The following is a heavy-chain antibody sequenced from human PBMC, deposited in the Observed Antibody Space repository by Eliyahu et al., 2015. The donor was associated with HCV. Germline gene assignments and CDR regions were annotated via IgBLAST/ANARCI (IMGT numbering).Heavy chain of an antibody. Sequence: AQLVESGGGLVRPGGSRRLSCAASRFSFIRCXWMSWVRQAPGKGLEWVGNIKEDGSKKYYADSVRGRFTISKDNAKNSLYLQLSSLKAEDTAAYFCVRDSPGFGGYDMWGQGTMVTVSS. V-gene: IGHV3-7*03. J-gene: IGHJ3*02. D-gene: IGHD2-15*01. CDR1: RFSFIRCXW. CDR2: IKEDGSKK. CDR3: VRDSPGFGGYDM.